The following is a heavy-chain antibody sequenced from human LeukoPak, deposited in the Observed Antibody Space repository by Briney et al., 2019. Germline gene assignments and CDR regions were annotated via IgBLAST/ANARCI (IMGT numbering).Heavy chain of an antibody. D-gene: IGHD6-13*01. CDR3: ARIGPEYSAAGLYYYYMDV. CDR2: INHSGST. J-gene: IGHJ6*03. V-gene: IGHV4-34*01. Sequence: SETLSLTCAVYGGSFSGYYWSWIRQPPGKGLEWIGEINHSGSTNYNPSLKSRVTISVDTSKNQFSLKLSSVTAADTAVYYCARIGPEYSAAGLYYYYMDVWGKGTTVTISS. CDR1: GGSFSGYY.